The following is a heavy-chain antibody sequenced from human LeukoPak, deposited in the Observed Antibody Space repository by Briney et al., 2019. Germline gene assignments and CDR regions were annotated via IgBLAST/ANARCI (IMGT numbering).Heavy chain of an antibody. V-gene: IGHV1-24*01. CDR3: ATARWLHQAFDY. Sequence: GASVKVSCKVSGYTLTELSMHWVRQAPGKGLEWMGGFDPEDCETIYAQKFQGRVTMTKDTSTATAYMELSSLRSEDTAVYYCATARWLHQAFDYWGQRTLVTVSS. D-gene: IGHD5-24*01. CDR1: GYTLTELS. J-gene: IGHJ4*02. CDR2: FDPEDCET.